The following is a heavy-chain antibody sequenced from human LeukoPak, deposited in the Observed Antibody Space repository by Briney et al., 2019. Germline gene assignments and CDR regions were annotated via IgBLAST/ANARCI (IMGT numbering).Heavy chain of an antibody. J-gene: IGHJ5*02. D-gene: IGHD5-12*01. Sequence: GGSLRLSCAASGFTFSSYDMHWDRQATGKGLEWVSAIGTAGDPYYPGSVKGRFTISRENAKNSLYLQMNSLRAGDTAVYYCARHSGGSGYSGYDLWGQGTLVTVSS. CDR1: GFTFSSYD. V-gene: IGHV3-13*05. CDR3: ARHSGGSGYSGYDL. CDR2: IGTAGDP.